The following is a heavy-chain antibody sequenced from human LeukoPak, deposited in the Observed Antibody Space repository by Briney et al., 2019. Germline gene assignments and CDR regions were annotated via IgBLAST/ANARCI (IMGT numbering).Heavy chain of an antibody. J-gene: IGHJ5*02. CDR1: GFTFSSYG. V-gene: IGHV3-33*01. CDR3: ARGNTRGYCSSTSCYVGDWFDP. D-gene: IGHD2-2*01. CDR2: IWYDGSNK. Sequence: PGRSLRRSCAASGFTFSSYGMHWVRQAPGKGLEWVAVIWYDGSNKYYADSVKGRFTISRDNSKNTLDLQMNSLRAEDTAVYYCARGNTRGYCSSTSCYVGDWFDPWGQGTLVTVSS.